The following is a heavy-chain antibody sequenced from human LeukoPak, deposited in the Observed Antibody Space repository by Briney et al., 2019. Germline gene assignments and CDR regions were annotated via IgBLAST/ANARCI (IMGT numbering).Heavy chain of an antibody. J-gene: IGHJ5*02. CDR1: GGTFSSYA. Sequence: ASVKVSCKASGGTFSSYAISWVRQAPGQGLEWMGRIIPILGIANYAQKFQGRVTITADKSTSTAYMELSSLRSEDTAVYYCANTYYDILTGYSSWFDPWGQGTLVTVSS. D-gene: IGHD3-9*01. V-gene: IGHV1-69*04. CDR3: ANTYYDILTGYSSWFDP. CDR2: IIPILGIA.